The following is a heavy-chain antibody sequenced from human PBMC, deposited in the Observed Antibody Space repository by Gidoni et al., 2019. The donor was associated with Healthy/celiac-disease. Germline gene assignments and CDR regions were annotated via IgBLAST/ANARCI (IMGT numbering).Heavy chain of an antibody. J-gene: IGHJ4*02. CDR3: ARTDPYQIDY. CDR2: ISYDGSNK. CDR1: GFTFSSYA. Sequence: QVQLVESGGGVVQPGRSLRLSCAASGFTFSSYAMHWVRQAPGKGLELVAVISYDGSNKYYADSVKGRFSISRDNSKNTLYLQMNSLRAEDTAVYYCARTDPYQIDYWGQGTLVTVSS. V-gene: IGHV3-30-3*01. D-gene: IGHD2-2*01.